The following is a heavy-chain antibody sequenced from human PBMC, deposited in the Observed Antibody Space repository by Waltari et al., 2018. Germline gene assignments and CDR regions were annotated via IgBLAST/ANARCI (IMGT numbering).Heavy chain of an antibody. V-gene: IGHV1-69-2*01. D-gene: IGHD3-10*01. J-gene: IGHJ3*01. Sequence: EVQLLQSGTELKKPGSTVKISCQVSGYRFTDYYIHWVQQAPGKGPQWMGLVDPEDGETISAERLQGRVTITADTSTETAFMELSSLTSDDTAVYYCVTALGDRSSASRPFDVWGLGTLITVSS. CDR2: VDPEDGET. CDR3: VTALGDRSSASRPFDV. CDR1: GYRFTDYY.